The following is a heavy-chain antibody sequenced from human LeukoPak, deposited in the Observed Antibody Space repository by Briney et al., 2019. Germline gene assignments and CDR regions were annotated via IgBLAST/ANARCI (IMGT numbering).Heavy chain of an antibody. D-gene: IGHD2-2*01. CDR2: IIPILGIA. Sequence: GASVKVSCKASGYTFTSYYMHWVRQAPGQGLEWMGRIIPILGIANYAQKFQGRVTITADKSTSTAYMELSSLRSEDTAVYYCARDFIRGEGLIVVVPAAAPGSTGLYYYYGMDVWGQGTTVTVSS. CDR1: GYTFTSYY. CDR3: ARDFIRGEGLIVVVPAAAPGSTGLYYYYGMDV. V-gene: IGHV1-69*04. J-gene: IGHJ6*02.